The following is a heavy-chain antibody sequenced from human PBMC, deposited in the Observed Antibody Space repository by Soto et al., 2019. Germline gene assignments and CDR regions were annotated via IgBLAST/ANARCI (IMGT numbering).Heavy chain of an antibody. CDR3: AREGDGDYWTKGFDY. CDR1: GGTFSSYA. D-gene: IGHD4-17*01. CDR2: IIPIFGTA. V-gene: IGHV1-69*12. J-gene: IGHJ4*02. Sequence: QVQLVQSGAEVKKPGSSVKVSCKASGGTFSSYAISWVRQAPGQGLEWMGGIIPIFGTANYAQKFQGRVTLTEDESTSTAYMELSSLRSEDTAVYYCAREGDGDYWTKGFDYWGQGTLVTVSS.